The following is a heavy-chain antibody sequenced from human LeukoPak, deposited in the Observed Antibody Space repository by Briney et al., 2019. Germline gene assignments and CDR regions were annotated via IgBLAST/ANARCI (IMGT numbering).Heavy chain of an antibody. D-gene: IGHD3-10*01. CDR1: GFTFSNHW. Sequence: GGSLRLSCAASGFTFSNHWMSWVRQAPGKGLEWVSSISSSSSYIYYADSVKGRFTISRDNAKNSLYLQMNSLRAEDTAVYYCASYGSGSYIIDYWGQGTLVTVSS. V-gene: IGHV3-21*01. CDR2: ISSSSSYI. CDR3: ASYGSGSYIIDY. J-gene: IGHJ4*02.